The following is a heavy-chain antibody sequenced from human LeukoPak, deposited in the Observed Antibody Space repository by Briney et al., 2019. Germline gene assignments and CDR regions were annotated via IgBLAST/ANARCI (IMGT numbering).Heavy chain of an antibody. CDR1: GFTFSSYA. J-gene: IGHJ6*03. CDR3: ARHYCSGASCYSVHYYYMDV. D-gene: IGHD2-15*01. Sequence: GGSLRLSCAASGFTFSSYAMSWVRQAPGKGLEWVSAISGSGGSTYYADSVKGRFTISRDNAKNSLFLQMNSLRAEDTAVYYCARHYCSGASCYSVHYYYMDVWGKGTTVTVSS. CDR2: ISGSGGST. V-gene: IGHV3-23*01.